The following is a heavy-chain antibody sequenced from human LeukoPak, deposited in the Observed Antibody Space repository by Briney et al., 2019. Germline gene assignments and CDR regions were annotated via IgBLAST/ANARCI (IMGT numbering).Heavy chain of an antibody. CDR3: ARDGYGSGSYGWFDP. Sequence: SETLSLTCSVSGASITSSYWSWIRQTPEKGLEWVGNIYSGSTNYNPSFESRITVSLDTSKNQFSLRLTSVTAADTALYYCARDGYGSGSYGWFDPWGQGTLVTVSS. V-gene: IGHV4-59*01. J-gene: IGHJ5*02. D-gene: IGHD3-10*01. CDR1: GASITSSY. CDR2: IYSGST.